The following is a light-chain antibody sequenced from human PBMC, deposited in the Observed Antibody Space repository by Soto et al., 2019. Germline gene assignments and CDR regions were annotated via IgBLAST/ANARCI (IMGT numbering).Light chain of an antibody. V-gene: IGLV2-14*01. Sequence: QSALTQPASVSGSPGQSITISCTGTSSDIGGYDYVSWYQQHPGKAPKLMIYEVSNRPSGVSNRFSGSKSGNTASLTISGLQAEDEADYYCSSCTTSNTRLFGGGTKVTVL. CDR3: SSCTTSNTRL. CDR2: EVS. J-gene: IGLJ2*01. CDR1: SSDIGGYDY.